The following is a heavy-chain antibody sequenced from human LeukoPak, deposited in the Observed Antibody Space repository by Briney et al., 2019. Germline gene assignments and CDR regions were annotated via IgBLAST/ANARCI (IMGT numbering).Heavy chain of an antibody. D-gene: IGHD1-26*01. Sequence: GGSLRLSCAASGNYWMHWVRQVPGKGLVWVSHINSGGSWTSYADSVKGRFTISKDNSKNTLYLQMNSLRAEDTAVYYCARGLAKELDYWGQGTLVTVSS. V-gene: IGHV3-74*01. CDR1: GNYW. CDR3: ARGLAKELDY. J-gene: IGHJ4*02. CDR2: INSGGSWT.